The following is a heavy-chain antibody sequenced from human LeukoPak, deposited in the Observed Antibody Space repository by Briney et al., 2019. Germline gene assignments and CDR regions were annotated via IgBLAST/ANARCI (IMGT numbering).Heavy chain of an antibody. J-gene: IGHJ4*02. CDR3: ARGPYDGTFYFDS. CDR1: GGTFGSYG. CDR2: TIPIRGMT. D-gene: IGHD3-16*01. Sequence: SVKVSCKISGGTFGSYGISWVRQAPGQGLKWMGRTIPIRGMTNYAQKFQGRVTITADTSTSTAYMELSSLTSEDTAVYFCARGPYDGTFYFDSWGQGTLVIVSS. V-gene: IGHV1-69*04.